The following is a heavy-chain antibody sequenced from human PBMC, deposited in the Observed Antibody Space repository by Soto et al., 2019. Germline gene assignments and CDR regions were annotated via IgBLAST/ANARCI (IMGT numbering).Heavy chain of an antibody. CDR3: ARDGTGTSLYYYYYGMDV. D-gene: IGHD1-7*01. CDR1: GFTFSSYT. Sequence: PGGSLRLSCAASGFTFSSYTMNWVRQAPGKGLEWVSYISSSSSTIYYADSVKGRFTISRDNAKNSLYLQMNSLRDADTAVYYCARDGTGTSLYYYYYGMDVWGQGTTVTVSS. V-gene: IGHV3-48*02. CDR2: ISSSSSTI. J-gene: IGHJ6*02.